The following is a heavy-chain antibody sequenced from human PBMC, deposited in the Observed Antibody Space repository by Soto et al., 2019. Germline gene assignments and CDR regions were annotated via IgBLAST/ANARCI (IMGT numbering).Heavy chain of an antibody. J-gene: IGHJ4*02. V-gene: IGHV4-39*01. CDR3: ARRLSYGVAGAGTLFEF. CDR2: IHYSGRT. Sequence: HLQLQESGPGLVKPSETLSLTCTVSGGSSSSSGYSWGWIRQPPGKGLEWIGRIHYSGRTSYSPSLRSRVTISVATSESQFSLRLTSVTAADTAVYYCARRLSYGVAGAGTLFEFWGQGTLVTVSS. CDR1: GGSSSSSGYS. D-gene: IGHD6-13*01.